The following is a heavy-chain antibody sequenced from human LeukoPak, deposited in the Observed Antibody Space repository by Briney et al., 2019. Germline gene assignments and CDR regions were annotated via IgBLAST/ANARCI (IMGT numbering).Heavy chain of an antibody. Sequence: GGSLRLSCAASGFTFSSYWMSWVRQAPGKGLEWVANIKQDGSEKYYVDSVKGRFTISRDNAKSSLYLQMTSLRAEDTAVYYCASVRGVTYFDYWGRGTLVPVSS. J-gene: IGHJ4*02. CDR3: ASVRGVTYFDY. CDR1: GFTFSSYW. CDR2: IKQDGSEK. V-gene: IGHV3-7*03. D-gene: IGHD3-10*01.